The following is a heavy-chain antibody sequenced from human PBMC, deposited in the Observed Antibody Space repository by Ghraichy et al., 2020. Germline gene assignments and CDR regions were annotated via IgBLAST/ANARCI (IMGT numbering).Heavy chain of an antibody. D-gene: IGHD3-9*01. CDR3: ARSLPGYDILTGYISPGYFDY. V-gene: IGHV2-26*01. Sequence: SGPTLVKPTETLTLTCTVSGFSLSNARMGVSWIRQPPGKALEWLAHIFSNDEKSYSTSLKSRLTISKDTSKSQVVLTMTNMDPVDTATYYCARSLPGYDILTGYISPGYFDYWGQGTLVTVSS. CDR2: IFSNDEK. J-gene: IGHJ4*02. CDR1: GFSLSNARMG.